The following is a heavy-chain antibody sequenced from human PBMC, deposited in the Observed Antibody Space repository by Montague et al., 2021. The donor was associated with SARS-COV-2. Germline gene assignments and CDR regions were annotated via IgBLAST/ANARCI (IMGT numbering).Heavy chain of an antibody. CDR2: INHSGRT. D-gene: IGHD3-3*01. Sequence: SETLSLTCAVYDGSFSGYYWSWIRQNPGKGLEWIGEINHSGRTNYNPSLKSRVTISVDTSKNQFSLKLNSVSAADTAVYYCARGQVTIFGVLIMLPAAGALDIWGQGTMVTVSS. J-gene: IGHJ3*02. V-gene: IGHV4-34*01. CDR1: DGSFSGYY. CDR3: ARGQVTIFGVLIMLPAAGALDI.